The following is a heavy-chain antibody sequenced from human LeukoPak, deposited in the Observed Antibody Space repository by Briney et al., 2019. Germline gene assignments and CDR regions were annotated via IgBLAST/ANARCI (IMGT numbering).Heavy chain of an antibody. CDR1: GGSISSSSYY. D-gene: IGHD6-19*01. CDR3: ARKGGAVAHAFDI. J-gene: IGHJ3*02. V-gene: IGHV4-39*01. CDR2: ICYSGST. Sequence: NPSETLSLTCTVSGGSISSSSYYWGWIRQPPGKGLEWIGSICYSGSTYYNPSLKSRVTISVDTSKNQFSLKLSSVTAADTAVYYCARKGGAVAHAFDIWGQGTMVTVSS.